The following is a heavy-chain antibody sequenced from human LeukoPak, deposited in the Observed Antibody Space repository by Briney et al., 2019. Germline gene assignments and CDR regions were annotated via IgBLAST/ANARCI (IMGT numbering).Heavy chain of an antibody. CDR3: ARHGGGWTFDY. Sequence: SETLSLTCTVSGGSVSTYYWSWIRQPPGKGLEWIGYISYSGSPNYNPSLKSRVTMSLDTSKNQFSLNLRSVTAADTAIYYCARHGGGWTFDYWGQGTLVTVSS. CDR1: GGSVSTYY. J-gene: IGHJ4*02. D-gene: IGHD6-19*01. CDR2: ISYSGSP. V-gene: IGHV4-59*08.